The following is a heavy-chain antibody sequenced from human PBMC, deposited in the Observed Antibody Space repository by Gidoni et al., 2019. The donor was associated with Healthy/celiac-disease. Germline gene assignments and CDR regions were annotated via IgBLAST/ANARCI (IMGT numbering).Heavy chain of an antibody. CDR1: GFTFDDYT. CDR3: SGRSSSTQVDY. J-gene: IGHJ4*02. V-gene: IGHV3-43*01. CDR2: ISWDGGST. Sequence: AASGFTFDDYTMHWVRKAPGKGLEWVSLISWDGGSTYYADSVKGRFTISRDNSKNSLYLQMNSLRTEDTALYYCSGRSSSTQVDYWGQGTLVTVSS. D-gene: IGHD6-6*01.